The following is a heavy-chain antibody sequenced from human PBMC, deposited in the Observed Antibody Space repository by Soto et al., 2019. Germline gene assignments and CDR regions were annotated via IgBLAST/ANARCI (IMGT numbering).Heavy chain of an antibody. CDR1: GYTFTSYG. CDR2: ISAYNGNT. J-gene: IGHJ6*02. CDR3: ARERYDILTGYYWPTDYYYYYGIDV. V-gene: IGHV1-18*01. D-gene: IGHD3-9*01. Sequence: ASVKVSCKASGYTFTSYGISWVRQAPGQGLEWMGWISAYNGNTNYAQKLQGRVTMTTDTYTSTAYMELRSLRSDDTAVYYCARERYDILTGYYWPTDYYYYYGIDVWGQGTTVTVSS.